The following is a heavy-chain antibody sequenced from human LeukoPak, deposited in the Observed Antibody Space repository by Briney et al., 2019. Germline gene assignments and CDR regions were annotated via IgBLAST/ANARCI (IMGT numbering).Heavy chain of an antibody. J-gene: IGHJ2*01. V-gene: IGHV1-69*05. D-gene: IGHD6-6*01. Sequence: GASVKVSCKASGGTFSSYAISWVRQAPGQGLEWMGGIIPIFGTANYAQKFQGRVTITTDESTSTAYMELSSLRSEATAVYYCAGNARPSPPRPYWYFDLWGRGTLVTVSS. CDR1: GGTFSSYA. CDR3: AGNARPSPPRPYWYFDL. CDR2: IIPIFGTA.